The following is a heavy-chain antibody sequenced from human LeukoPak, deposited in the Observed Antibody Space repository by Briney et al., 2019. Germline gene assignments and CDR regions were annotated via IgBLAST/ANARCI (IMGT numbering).Heavy chain of an antibody. Sequence: SETFSVNSSVYGGSFSGNYWGWIRQAPGQGLKWIGEINHSGSTNYNPSLNSRVTISVDTSTNQFSLKLSSVTAADTAVYYCARSGRPVPAAIRWRVWFDPWGQGTLVTVSS. D-gene: IGHD2-2*01. CDR1: GGSFSGNY. J-gene: IGHJ5*02. CDR3: ARSGRPVPAAIRWRVWFDP. CDR2: INHSGST. V-gene: IGHV4-34*01.